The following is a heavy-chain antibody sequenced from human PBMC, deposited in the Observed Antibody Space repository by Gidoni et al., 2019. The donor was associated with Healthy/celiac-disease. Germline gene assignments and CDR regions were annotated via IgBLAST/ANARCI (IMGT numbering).Heavy chain of an antibody. Sequence: EGQLLESGGGLVQPGGSLSPSCAASGFTFSSYAMSWVRQAPGKGRGWVSAMSGSGGSTYYADSVKGRFTISRDNSKNTLYLQMNSLRAEDTAVYYCAKVGNNCSSTSCYNWFDPWGQGTLVTVSS. D-gene: IGHD2-2*01. CDR2: MSGSGGST. CDR1: GFTFSSYA. J-gene: IGHJ5*02. CDR3: AKVGNNCSSTSCYNWFDP. V-gene: IGHV3-23*01.